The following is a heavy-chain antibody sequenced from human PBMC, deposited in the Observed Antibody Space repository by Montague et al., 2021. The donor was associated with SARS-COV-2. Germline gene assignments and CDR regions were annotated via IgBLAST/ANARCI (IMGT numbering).Heavy chain of an antibody. J-gene: IGHJ6*02. D-gene: IGHD3-9*01. CDR2: ITYDGSSK. CDR1: GLTFSSNG. V-gene: IGHV3-33*05. Sequence: SLRLSCAASGLTFSSNGMHWVRQAPGKGLERVAVITYDGSSKYYADSVKGRITISRDNSRNTLYLQMNSLRAEDTAVYYCARDPKYYDILTGYLIARSYYYYYGMDVWGQGTTVTVSS. CDR3: ARDPKYYDILTGYLIARSYYYYYGMDV.